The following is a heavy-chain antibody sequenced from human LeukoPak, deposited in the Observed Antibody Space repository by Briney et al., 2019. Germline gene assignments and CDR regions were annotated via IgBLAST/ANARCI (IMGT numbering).Heavy chain of an antibody. CDR3: ATDRLCSGGSCYDY. CDR2: FDPEDGET. CDR1: GYTFTSYG. J-gene: IGHJ4*02. V-gene: IGHV1-24*01. Sequence: ASVKVSCKASGYTFTSYGISWVRQAPGQGLEWMGGFDPEDGETIYAQKFQGRVTMTEDTSTDTAYMELSSLRSEDTAVYYCATDRLCSGGSCYDYWGQGTLVTVSS. D-gene: IGHD2-15*01.